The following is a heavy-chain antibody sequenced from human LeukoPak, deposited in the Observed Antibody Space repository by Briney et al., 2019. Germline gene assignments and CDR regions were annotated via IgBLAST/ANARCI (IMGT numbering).Heavy chain of an antibody. CDR3: AGTYSSSSGGRWFDL. CDR1: GGSISSYY. J-gene: IGHJ5*02. V-gene: IGHV4-4*09. CDR2: IYTSGST. D-gene: IGHD6-6*01. Sequence: SETLSLTCTVSGGSISSYYWSWIRQPPGKGLEWIGYIYTSGSTNYNPSLKSRVTISVDTSKNQFSLKLSSVTAADTAVYYCAGTYSSSSGGRWFDLWGQGTLVTVSS.